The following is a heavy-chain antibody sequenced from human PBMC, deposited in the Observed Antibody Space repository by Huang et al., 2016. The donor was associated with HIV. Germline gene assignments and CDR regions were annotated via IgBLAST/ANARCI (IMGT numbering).Heavy chain of an antibody. Sequence: QVHLQQWGAGLLKSAETLSLTCAVYGGSLSGYYWSWLRQTPGTGLEWIGEINHLVSPNYNPSRKSRVSISMDGSKKQFSLKLRSISDADTAVYFCARDATKNPRGWFDPWGQGTLVTVSS. D-gene: IGHD3-10*01. CDR3: ARDATKNPRGWFDP. CDR1: GGSLSGYY. J-gene: IGHJ5*02. V-gene: IGHV4-34*02. CDR2: INHLVSP.